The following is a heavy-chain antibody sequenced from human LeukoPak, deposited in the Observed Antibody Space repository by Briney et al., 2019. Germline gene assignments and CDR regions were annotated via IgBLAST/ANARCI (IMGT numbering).Heavy chain of an antibody. CDR2: MGGSGDRT. CDR1: RFTFSSHA. CDR3: VTVTSDY. J-gene: IGHJ4*02. Sequence: GGSLRLSCAASRFTFSSHAMSWVRQAPGKGLEWVSAMGGSGDRTYYADSVKGRFTMSRDNSKNMVYLQMNSLRAEDTAVYYCVTVTSDYWGQGTLVTVSS. V-gene: IGHV3-23*01. D-gene: IGHD4-17*01.